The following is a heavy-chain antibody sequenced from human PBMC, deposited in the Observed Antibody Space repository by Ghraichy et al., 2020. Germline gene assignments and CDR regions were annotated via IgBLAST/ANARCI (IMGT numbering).Heavy chain of an antibody. V-gene: IGHV4-34*01. D-gene: IGHD3-9*01. CDR1: GGSFSGYY. CDR2: INHSGST. CDR3: ARGHHYDILTGYSTDFDY. Sequence: SETLSLTCAVYGGSFSGYYWSWIRQPPGKGLEWIGEINHSGSTNYNPSLKSRVTISVDTSKNQFSLKLSSVTAADTAVYYCARGHHYDILTGYSTDFDYWGQGTLVTVSS. J-gene: IGHJ4*02.